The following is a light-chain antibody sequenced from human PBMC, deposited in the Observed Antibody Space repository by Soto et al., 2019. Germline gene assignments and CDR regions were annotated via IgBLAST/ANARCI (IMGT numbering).Light chain of an antibody. CDR1: QSVGGS. J-gene: IGKJ1*01. CDR2: GAS. CDR3: QQYRNWPRT. Sequence: EIVMTQSQATLSVSPGERATLSCRASQSVGGSLAWSQQKPGQAPGLLIYGASTRATGVPARFSGSGSGTEFTITISSLQSEDFAVYYCQQYRNWPRTFGQGTKVDIK. V-gene: IGKV3-15*01.